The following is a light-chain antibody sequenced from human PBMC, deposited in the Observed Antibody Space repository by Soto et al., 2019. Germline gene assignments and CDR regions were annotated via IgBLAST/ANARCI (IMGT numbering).Light chain of an antibody. CDR2: DVT. CDR1: SSDVDGFNY. CDR3: SSYTTSRTF. V-gene: IGLV2-14*03. Sequence: QSVLTQPASVSGSPGESITISCTGTSSDVDGFNYVSWYQQYPGKAPKLMIYDVTDRPSGVSNRFSGSKSGNTASLTISGIQAEDEADYYCSSYTTSRTFFGGGTKVTVL. J-gene: IGLJ2*01.